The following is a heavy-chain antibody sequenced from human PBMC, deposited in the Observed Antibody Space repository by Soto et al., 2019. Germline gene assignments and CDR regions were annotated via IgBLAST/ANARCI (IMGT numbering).Heavy chain of an antibody. V-gene: IGHV3-30*18. CDR1: GFTFSSYG. CDR2: ISYDGSSK. D-gene: IGHD3-22*01. CDR3: AKEGGAYDSSGYYPYYFDY. J-gene: IGHJ4*02. Sequence: GGSLRLSCAASGFTFSSYGMHWVRQAPGKGLEWVAVISYDGSSKYYADSVKGRFTISRDNSKNTLYLQMNSLRAEDTAVYYCAKEGGAYDSSGYYPYYFDYWGQGPLVTVPS.